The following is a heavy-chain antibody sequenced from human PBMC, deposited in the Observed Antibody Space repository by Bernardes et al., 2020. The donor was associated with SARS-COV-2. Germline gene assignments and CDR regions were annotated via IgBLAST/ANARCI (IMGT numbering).Heavy chain of an antibody. CDR2: IYYSGST. J-gene: IGHJ6*02. CDR3: ARSRIAAADSYYYYGMDV. V-gene: IGHV4-59*01. Sequence: SETLSLTCTVSGGSISSYYWSWIRQPPGKGLEWIGYIYYSGSTNYNPSLKSRVTISVDTSKNQFSLKLSSVTAADTAVYYCARSRIAAADSYYYYGMDVWGQGTTVTVSS. D-gene: IGHD6-13*01. CDR1: GGSISSYY.